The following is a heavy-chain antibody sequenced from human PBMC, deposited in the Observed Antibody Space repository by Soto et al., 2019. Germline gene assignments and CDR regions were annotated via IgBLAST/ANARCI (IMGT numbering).Heavy chain of an antibody. CDR2: SYYSGST. Sequence: QLQLQESGPGLVKPSETLSLTCTVSGDSGGFISSSSYHWGWIRQPPGKGLEWIGNSYYSGSTYYNPSLQSRLTISGDTSQNQFSLRLTSVTAADTAVYYCARHPPYGPLDYWGQGTLVTVSS. J-gene: IGHJ4*02. V-gene: IGHV4-39*01. CDR1: GDSGGFISSSSYH. CDR3: ARHPPYGPLDY. D-gene: IGHD4-17*01.